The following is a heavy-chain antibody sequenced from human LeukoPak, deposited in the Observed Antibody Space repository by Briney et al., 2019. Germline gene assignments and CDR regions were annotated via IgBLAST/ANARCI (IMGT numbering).Heavy chain of an antibody. CDR1: GLTFSNFV. CDR3: AKELPSGCSGGTCYSNYYYGMDV. CDR2: ISGSGSST. Sequence: PGGSLRLSCAASGLTFSNFVMSWVRQAPGKGLEWVSGISGSGSSTYYGDSVKGRFTISRDNSKNTLYLQMNSLRPEDTAVYYCAKELPSGCSGGTCYSNYYYGMDVWGQGTTVTVSS. D-gene: IGHD2-15*01. J-gene: IGHJ6*02. V-gene: IGHV3-23*01.